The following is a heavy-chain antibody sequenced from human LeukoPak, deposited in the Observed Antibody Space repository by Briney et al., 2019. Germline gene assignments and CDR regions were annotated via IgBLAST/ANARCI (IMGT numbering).Heavy chain of an antibody. V-gene: IGHV3-53*01. CDR2: IYSGGST. Sequence: PGGSLRLSCVVSGFTFSNNYMSWVRQAPRKGLEWVSLIYSGGSTYYADSVKGRFTISRDNSKNTLYLQMNSLRAEDTAVYYCAKGKDPYYYGSGSFDYWGQGTLVTVSS. D-gene: IGHD3-10*01. CDR3: AKGKDPYYYGSGSFDY. J-gene: IGHJ4*02. CDR1: GFTFSNNY.